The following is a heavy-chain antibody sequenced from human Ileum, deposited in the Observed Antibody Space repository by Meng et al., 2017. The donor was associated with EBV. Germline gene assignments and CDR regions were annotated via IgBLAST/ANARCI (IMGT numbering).Heavy chain of an antibody. J-gene: IGHJ4*02. CDR2: ISWDGGST. V-gene: IGHV3-43*01. Sequence: EVQLVESGGVVVQPGGSLRLSCAASGFTFDDYTMHWVRQAPGKGLEWVSLISWDGGSTYYADSVKGRFTISRDNSKNSLYLQMNSLRTEDTALYYCAKDLYSYGYNIFDYWGQGTLVTVSS. CDR1: GFTFDDYT. D-gene: IGHD5-18*01. CDR3: AKDLYSYGYNIFDY.